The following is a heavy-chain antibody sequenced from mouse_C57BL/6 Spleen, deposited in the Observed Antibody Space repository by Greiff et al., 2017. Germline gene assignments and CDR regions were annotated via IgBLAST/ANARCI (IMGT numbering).Heavy chain of an antibody. V-gene: IGHV5-17*01. J-gene: IGHJ1*03. Sequence: EVKLVESGGGLVKPGGSLKLSCAASGFTFSDYGMHWVRQAPEKGLEWVAYISSGSSTIYYADTVKGRFTISRDNAKNTLFLQMTSLRSEDTARFYWARGNFYYGSRYFDVWRTGTTVTVSS. CDR1: GFTFSDYG. D-gene: IGHD1-1*01. CDR2: ISSGSSTI. CDR3: ARGNFYYGSRYFDV.